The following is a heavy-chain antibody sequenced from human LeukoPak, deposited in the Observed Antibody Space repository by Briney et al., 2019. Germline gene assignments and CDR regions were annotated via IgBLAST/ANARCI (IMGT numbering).Heavy chain of an antibody. J-gene: IGHJ3*02. Sequence: ASVKVSCKASGYTFTGYYMHWVRQAPGQGLEWMGWINPNSGGTNYAQKFQGRVTMTRDTSISTAYMELSRLRSDDTAVYYCARDEASIVVVLADSDAFDIWGQGTMVTVSS. CDR2: INPNSGGT. V-gene: IGHV1-2*02. D-gene: IGHD2-2*01. CDR1: GYTFTGYY. CDR3: ARDEASIVVVLADSDAFDI.